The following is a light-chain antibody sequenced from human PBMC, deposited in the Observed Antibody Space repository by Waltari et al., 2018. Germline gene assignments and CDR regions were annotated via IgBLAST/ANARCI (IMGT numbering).Light chain of an antibody. V-gene: IGKV3-11*01. Sequence: EIVLTQSPATLSLSPGDRATLSSRASQSVNNKLAWYQQKPGQAPRLLIYDASTRATGVPARFSGSGSGTDLTLSISSLEPEDFAVYYCQHRSSWPLTFGGGTKLEIK. CDR1: QSVNNK. J-gene: IGKJ4*01. CDR2: DAS. CDR3: QHRSSWPLT.